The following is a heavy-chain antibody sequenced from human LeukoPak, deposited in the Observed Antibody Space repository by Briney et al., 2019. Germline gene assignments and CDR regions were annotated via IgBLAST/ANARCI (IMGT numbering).Heavy chain of an antibody. CDR1: GGSISSGGYY. CDR3: ARPPSRYSSSLRY. J-gene: IGHJ4*02. V-gene: IGHV4-31*03. Sequence: PSETLSLTCTVSGGSISSGGYYWSWIRQHPGKGLEWIGYIYYSGSTYYNPSLKSRVTISVDTSKNQFSLKLSSVTAADTAVYYCARPPSRYSSSLRYWGQGTLVTVSS. CDR2: IYYSGST. D-gene: IGHD6-13*01.